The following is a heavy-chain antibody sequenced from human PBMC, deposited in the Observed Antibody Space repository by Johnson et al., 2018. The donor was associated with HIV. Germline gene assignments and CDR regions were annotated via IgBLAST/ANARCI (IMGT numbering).Heavy chain of an antibody. CDR2: IWYDGSDK. CDR1: GFTVSSNY. D-gene: IGHD3-10*02. Sequence: QVQLVESGGGLVKPGGSLRLSCAASGFTVSSNYMSWVRQAPGKGLEWVAIIWYDGSDKNYADSVKGRFTISRDNSKKTLYLQMNSLRAEDTTVYYCAKSNKASMFRESGTYGACDIWGQGTMVTVSS. CDR3: AKSNKASMFRESGTYGACDI. J-gene: IGHJ3*02. V-gene: IGHV3-33*06.